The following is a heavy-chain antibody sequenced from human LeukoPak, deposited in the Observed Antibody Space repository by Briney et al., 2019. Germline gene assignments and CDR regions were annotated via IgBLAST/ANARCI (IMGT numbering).Heavy chain of an antibody. CDR1: GYTFTGYY. Sequence: GASVTVSFKSSGYTFTGYYMHWVRQAHAQGLEWMGLINLNSGGKNFAQKFQGRVTMTRATSISTAYMELRRLRSDDTAVYFCVSEPVYDFWSGYRYYYYGMDVWGQGTTVTVSS. CDR2: INLNSGGK. V-gene: IGHV1-2*06. J-gene: IGHJ6*02. D-gene: IGHD3-3*01. CDR3: VSEPVYDFWSGYRYYYYGMDV.